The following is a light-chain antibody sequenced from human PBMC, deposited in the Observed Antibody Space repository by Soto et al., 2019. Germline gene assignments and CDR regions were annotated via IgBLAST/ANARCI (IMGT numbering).Light chain of an antibody. CDR3: MQALQTPTT. J-gene: IGKJ1*01. V-gene: IGKV2-28*01. CDR1: QSLLHSNGYNY. CDR2: LGS. Sequence: DIVMTQSPLSLPVTPGEPASISCRSSQSLLHSNGYNYLDWYLQKPGQSPQLLIYLGSNRASGVPDRFSGSGSGTDFTLKISRGEAEDVGVYYCMQALQTPTTCGQGTKEEIK.